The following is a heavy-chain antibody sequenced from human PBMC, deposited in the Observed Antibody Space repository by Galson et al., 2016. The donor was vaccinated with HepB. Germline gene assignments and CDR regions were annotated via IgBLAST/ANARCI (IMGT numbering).Heavy chain of an antibody. CDR1: GFTFSSYN. CDR3: ARDREGTSWFSGDYDHYGMDV. Sequence: SLRLSCAASGFTFSSYNMNWVRQAPGKGLEWVSSISRSSRHIYYEDSVKGRFTISRDNAQNSLYLQMNSLRVEDTAVYFCARDREGTSWFSGDYDHYGMDVWGQGTTVTVSS. J-gene: IGHJ6*02. D-gene: IGHD6-13*01. CDR2: ISRSSRHI. V-gene: IGHV3-21*01.